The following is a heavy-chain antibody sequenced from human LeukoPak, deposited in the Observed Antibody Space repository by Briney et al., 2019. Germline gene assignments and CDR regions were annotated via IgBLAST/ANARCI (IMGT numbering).Heavy chain of an antibody. CDR3: ARGNWNYPFDY. CDR2: IYSSDST. J-gene: IGHJ4*02. D-gene: IGHD1-7*01. CDR1: GFTVSSNY. Sequence: PGGSLRLSCAASGFTVSSNYMSWVRQAPGKGLDWVSVIYSSDSTYYADSVKGRFTISRDNSKNTLYLQMNSLRAEDTAVYYCARGNWNYPFDYWGQGTLVTVSS. V-gene: IGHV3-53*01.